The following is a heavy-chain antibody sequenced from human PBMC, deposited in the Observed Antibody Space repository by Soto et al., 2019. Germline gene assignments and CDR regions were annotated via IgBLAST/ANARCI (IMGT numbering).Heavy chain of an antibody. CDR3: ASSYGSGYRAFDY. CDR2: IKPILSMS. Sequence: QVQLVQSGAEVKKPGSSVRVSCKASGDTFTFYSINSVRQAPGLGLEWMGRIKPILSMSNYAQRFQGRVTMTADKPTSTAYMELSSLRSEDTAMYYCASSYGSGYRAFDYWGQGALVTVSS. V-gene: IGHV1-69*02. D-gene: IGHD3-10*01. CDR1: GDTFTFYS. J-gene: IGHJ4*02.